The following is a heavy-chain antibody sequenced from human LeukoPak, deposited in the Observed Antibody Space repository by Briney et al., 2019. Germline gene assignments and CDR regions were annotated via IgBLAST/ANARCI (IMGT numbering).Heavy chain of an antibody. Sequence: SETLSLTCPASSGSISSGVYYWSWIRQHPGKGLEWIGYIYYSGSTYYNPSFKSRVTISVDTSKNQFSLKLSSVTAADTAVYYCARGVRWLQLSYFDYWGQGTLVTVSS. D-gene: IGHD5-24*01. CDR3: ARGVRWLQLSYFDY. CDR1: SGSISSGVYY. CDR2: IYYSGST. V-gene: IGHV4-31*03. J-gene: IGHJ4*02.